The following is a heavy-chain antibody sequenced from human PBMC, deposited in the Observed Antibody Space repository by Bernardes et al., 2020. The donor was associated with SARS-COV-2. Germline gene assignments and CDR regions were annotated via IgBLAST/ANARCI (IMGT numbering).Heavy chain of an antibody. CDR3: VRDDYPGPGGKDAFDL. CDR2: ISDSGDNI. Sequence: GGSLRLSCEASGFTFSRHELNWVRQAPGKGLEWVSYISDSGDNIAYADSVKGRFTISRDNAKNSLYLQMNSLRVEDTAVYYCVRDDYPGPGGKDAFDLWGQGTMVTVSS. D-gene: IGHD5-12*01. V-gene: IGHV3-48*03. CDR1: GFTFSRHE. J-gene: IGHJ3*01.